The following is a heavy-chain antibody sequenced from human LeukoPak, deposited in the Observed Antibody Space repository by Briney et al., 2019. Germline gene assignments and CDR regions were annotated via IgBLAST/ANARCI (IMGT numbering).Heavy chain of an antibody. CDR3: ASEPPLWFGELFDY. Sequence: SETLSLTCTVSGGSISSSSYYWGWIRQPPGTGLEWIGSIYYSGSTYYNPSLKSRVTISVDTSKNQFSLKLSSVTAADTAVYYCASEPPLWFGELFDYWGQGTLVTVSS. CDR1: GGSISSSSYY. CDR2: IYYSGST. V-gene: IGHV4-39*01. D-gene: IGHD3-10*01. J-gene: IGHJ4*02.